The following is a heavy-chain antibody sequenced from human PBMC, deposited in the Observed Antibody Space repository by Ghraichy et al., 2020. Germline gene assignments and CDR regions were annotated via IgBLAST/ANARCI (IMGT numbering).Heavy chain of an antibody. CDR3: AKPLGYCSSTSCSEFDP. V-gene: IGHV3-23*01. J-gene: IGHJ5*02. D-gene: IGHD2-2*01. CDR1: GFTFSSYA. Sequence: LSLTCAAFGFTFSSYAMSWVRQAPGKGLEWVSAISGSGGSTYYADSVKGRFTISRDNSKNTLYLQMNSLRAEDMAVYYCAKPLGYCSSTSCSEFDPWGPGTLVTVSS. CDR2: ISGSGGST.